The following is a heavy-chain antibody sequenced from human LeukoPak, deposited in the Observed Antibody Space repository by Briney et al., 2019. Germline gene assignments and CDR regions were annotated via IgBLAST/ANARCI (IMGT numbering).Heavy chain of an antibody. CDR3: ARIRSVVAPFDY. V-gene: IGHV4-59*08. Sequence: SETLSLTCTVSGGSISPYYWSWIRQPPGKGLEWIGYIYYSGSTNYNPSLKSRVTVSLDTSKNQFSLKLSSVTAADTAVYYCARIRSVVAPFDYWGQGTLVTVSS. J-gene: IGHJ4*02. D-gene: IGHD3-22*01. CDR1: GGSISPYY. CDR2: IYYSGST.